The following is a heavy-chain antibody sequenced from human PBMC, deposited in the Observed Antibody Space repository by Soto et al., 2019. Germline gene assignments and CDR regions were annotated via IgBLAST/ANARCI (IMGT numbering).Heavy chain of an antibody. D-gene: IGHD6-6*01. CDR2: INTDTGNT. V-gene: IGHV1-18*01. CDR1: GYSFANYG. J-gene: IGHJ5*02. Sequence: ASVKVSCETSGYSFANYGINWVRQAPGQGLEWMGWINTDTGNTVYAQTFQGRVTMTTDTSTSTVFMDLRSLRTDDTAVYYCARDLMYTSSPHSWFDPWGQGTLVTVSS. CDR3: ARDLMYTSSPHSWFDP.